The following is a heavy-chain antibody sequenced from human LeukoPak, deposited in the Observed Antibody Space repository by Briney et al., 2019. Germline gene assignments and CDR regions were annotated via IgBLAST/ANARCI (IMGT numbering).Heavy chain of an antibody. CDR1: GGSFSGYY. V-gene: IGHV4-34*01. CDR2: INHSGST. J-gene: IGHJ4*02. D-gene: IGHD2-15*01. CDR3: ARGRDIVVVVAADFDY. Sequence: SETLSLTCAVYGGSFSGYYWSWIRQPPGKGLEWIEEINHSGSTNYNPSLKSRVTISVDTSKNQFSLKLSSVTAADTAVYYCARGRDIVVVVAADFDYWGQGTLVTVSS.